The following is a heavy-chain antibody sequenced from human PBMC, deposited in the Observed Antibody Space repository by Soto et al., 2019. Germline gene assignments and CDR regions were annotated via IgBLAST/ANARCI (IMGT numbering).Heavy chain of an antibody. CDR3: AKETNAYEINF. CDR1: GFIFSGYA. J-gene: IGHJ4*02. V-gene: IGHV3-30-3*01. CDR2: ISYDGNTQ. Sequence: QVQLVESGGGVVQPGGSLRLSCAASGFIFSGYAMHWVRQAPGKGLEWVAGISYDGNTQHYADSVKGRFTVSRDNSNNILQVEKNNLRDEDKAMYYCAKETNAYEINFWGQGTMVTVSP. D-gene: IGHD3-22*01.